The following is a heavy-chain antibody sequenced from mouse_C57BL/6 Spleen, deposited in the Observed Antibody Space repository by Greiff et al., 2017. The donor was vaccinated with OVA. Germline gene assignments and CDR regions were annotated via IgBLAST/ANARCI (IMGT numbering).Heavy chain of an antibody. CDR3: ARRGDYGSSDYFDY. Sequence: VQLQQSGPELVKPGASVKISCKASGYSFTDYNMNWVKQSNGKSLEWIGVINPNYGTTSYNQKFKGKATLTVDQSSSTAYMQLNSLTSEDSAVDYCARRGDYGSSDYFDYWGQGTTLTVSS. D-gene: IGHD1-1*01. CDR2: INPNYGTT. J-gene: IGHJ2*01. V-gene: IGHV1-39*01. CDR1: GYSFTDYN.